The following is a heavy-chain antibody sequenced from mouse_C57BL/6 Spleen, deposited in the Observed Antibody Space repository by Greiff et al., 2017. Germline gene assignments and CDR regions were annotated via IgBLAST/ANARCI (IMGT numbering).Heavy chain of an antibody. CDR1: GYAFSSYW. J-gene: IGHJ4*01. CDR3: AREMDGNYVRYAMDY. V-gene: IGHV1-80*01. Sequence: QVQLQQSGAELVKPGASVKISCKASGYAFSSYWMNWVKQRPGKGLEWIGQIYPGDGDTNYNGKFKGKATLTADKSSSTAYMQLSSLTSEDSAVYFCAREMDGNYVRYAMDYWGQGTSVTVSS. CDR2: IYPGDGDT. D-gene: IGHD2-1*01.